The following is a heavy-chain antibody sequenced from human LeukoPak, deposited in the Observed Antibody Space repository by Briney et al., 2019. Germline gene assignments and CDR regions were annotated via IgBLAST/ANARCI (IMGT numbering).Heavy chain of an antibody. CDR3: ARDREVGSSWYFPYYHYYMDV. CDR1: GFTFSSYA. V-gene: IGHV3-30-3*01. D-gene: IGHD6-13*01. CDR2: ISYDGSNK. Sequence: PGGSLRLSCAASGFTFSSYAMHWVRQAPGKGLEWVAVISYDGSNKYYADSVKGRFTISRDNSKNTLYLQMNSLRAEDTAVYYCARDREVGSSWYFPYYHYYMDVWGKGTTVTVSS. J-gene: IGHJ6*03.